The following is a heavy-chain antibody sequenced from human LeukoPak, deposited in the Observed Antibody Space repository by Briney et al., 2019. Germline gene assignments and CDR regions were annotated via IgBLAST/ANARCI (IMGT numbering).Heavy chain of an antibody. CDR2: ISYDGSNK. CDR3: ARASWSGYYNFDY. CDR1: GFTFSSYA. Sequence: GGSLRLSCAASGFTFSSYAMHWVRQAPGKGLEWVAVISYDGSNKYYADSVKGRFTISRDNSKNTLYLQMNSLRAEDTAVYYCARASWSGYYNFDYWGQGTLVTVSS. V-gene: IGHV3-30-3*01. D-gene: IGHD3-3*01. J-gene: IGHJ4*02.